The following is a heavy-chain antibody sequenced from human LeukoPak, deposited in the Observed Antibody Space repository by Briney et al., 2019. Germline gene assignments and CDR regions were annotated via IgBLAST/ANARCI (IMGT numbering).Heavy chain of an antibody. J-gene: IGHJ4*02. Sequence: PGGSLRLSCAASGFTFSSYVMHWVRQAPGKGLEWVAVIWYDGSNKYYADSVKGRFTISRDNSKNTLYLQMNSLRAEDTAVYYCARDMGTMIVVVNQFDYWGQGTLVTVSS. CDR2: IWYDGSNK. D-gene: IGHD3-22*01. CDR1: GFTFSSYV. CDR3: ARDMGTMIVVVNQFDY. V-gene: IGHV3-33*01.